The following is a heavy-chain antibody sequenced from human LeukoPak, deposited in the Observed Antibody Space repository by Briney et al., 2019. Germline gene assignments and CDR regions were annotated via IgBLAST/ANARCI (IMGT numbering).Heavy chain of an antibody. V-gene: IGHV3-43*02. CDR2: ISWDGGST. CDR1: GFTFDDYA. D-gene: IGHD2-2*01. Sequence: GRSLRLSCAASGFTFDDYAMHWVRQAPGKGLEWVSLISWDGGSTYYADSVKGRFTISRDNSKNPLYLQMNSLRTEDTALYYCAKDLHCSSTSCSYYGMDVWGQGTTVTVSS. CDR3: AKDLHCSSTSCSYYGMDV. J-gene: IGHJ6*02.